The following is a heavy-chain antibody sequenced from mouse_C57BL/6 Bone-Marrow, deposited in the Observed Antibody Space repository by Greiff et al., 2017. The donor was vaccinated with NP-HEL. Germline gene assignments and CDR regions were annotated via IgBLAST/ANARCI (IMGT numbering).Heavy chain of an antibody. V-gene: IGHV6-6*01. D-gene: IGHD1-1*01. Sequence: EVKVVESGGGLVQPGGSMKLSCAASGFTFSDAWMDWVRQSPEKGLEWVAEIRNKANNHATYYAESVKGRFTISRDDSKSSVYLQMNSLRAEDTGIYYCTTTVVARGFAYWGQGTLVTVSA. CDR1: GFTFSDAW. CDR3: TTTVVARGFAY. J-gene: IGHJ3*01. CDR2: IRNKANNHAT.